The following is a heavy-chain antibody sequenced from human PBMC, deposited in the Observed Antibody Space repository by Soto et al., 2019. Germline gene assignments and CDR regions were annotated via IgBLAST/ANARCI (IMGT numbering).Heavy chain of an antibody. J-gene: IGHJ4*02. Sequence: GGSLRLSCAASGFTFSSYGMHWVRQAPGKGLEWVAVIWYDGSNKYYAGSVKGRFTISRDNSKNTLYLQMNSLRAEDTAVYYCAREGYEGYYFDYWGQGTLVTVSS. CDR3: AREGYEGYYFDY. V-gene: IGHV3-33*01. D-gene: IGHD2-2*01. CDR2: IWYDGSNK. CDR1: GFTFSSYG.